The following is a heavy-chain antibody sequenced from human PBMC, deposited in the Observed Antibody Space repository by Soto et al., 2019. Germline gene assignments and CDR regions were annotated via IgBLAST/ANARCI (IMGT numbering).Heavy chain of an antibody. CDR3: ARGWDANS. V-gene: IGHV4-61*01. CDR1: GASVSSGNHY. D-gene: IGHD6-19*01. Sequence: QVQMQESGPGLVKPSETLSLTCTVSGASVSSGNHYWGWIRQSPGKGLEYIGNIYHGGITNYNPSLKSRVTISADTSRNQFSLKVSSVTAADTAVYYCARGWDANSWGQGTLVTVSS. J-gene: IGHJ4*02. CDR2: IYHGGIT.